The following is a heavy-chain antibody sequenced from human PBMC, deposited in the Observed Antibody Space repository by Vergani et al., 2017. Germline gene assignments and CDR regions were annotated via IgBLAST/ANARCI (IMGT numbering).Heavy chain of an antibody. CDR3: ARTLAAXGIRKSYYYYGMDV. D-gene: IGHD6-13*01. CDR1: GGTFSSYA. V-gene: IGHV1-69*13. CDR2: IIPIFGTA. J-gene: IGHJ6*02. Sequence: QVQLVQSGAEVKKPGSSVKVSCKASGGTFSSYAISWVRQAPGQGLEWMGRIIPIFGTANYAQKFQGRVTITADESTSTAYMELSSLRSEDTAVYYCARTLAAXGIRKSYYYYGMDVWGQGTTVTVSS.